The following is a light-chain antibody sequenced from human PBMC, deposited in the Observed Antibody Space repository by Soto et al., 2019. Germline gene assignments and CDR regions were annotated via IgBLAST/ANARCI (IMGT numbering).Light chain of an antibody. CDR2: GAS. CDR3: QSYNDWPFT. J-gene: IGKJ2*01. Sequence: EIVMTQSPATLSVSPGERVTLSCRASESLSTYLAWYQQKPGQAPRLLIYGASTKATGIPARFSGSGSATDFILTISSLQSEDFAVYYCQSYNDWPFTFGQGTKLEI. V-gene: IGKV3-15*01. CDR1: ESLSTY.